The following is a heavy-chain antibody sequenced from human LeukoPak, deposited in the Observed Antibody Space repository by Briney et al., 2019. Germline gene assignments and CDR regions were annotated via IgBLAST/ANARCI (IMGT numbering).Heavy chain of an antibody. V-gene: IGHV4-59*12. Sequence: SETLSLTCTVSGGSISSYYWSWIRQPPGKGLEWIGYIYYSGSTNYNPSLKSRVTISVDTSKNQFSLKLSSVTAADTAVYYCARDSFGESWFDPWGQGTLVTVSS. CDR2: IYYSGST. J-gene: IGHJ5*02. CDR1: GGSISSYY. CDR3: ARDSFGESWFDP. D-gene: IGHD3-10*01.